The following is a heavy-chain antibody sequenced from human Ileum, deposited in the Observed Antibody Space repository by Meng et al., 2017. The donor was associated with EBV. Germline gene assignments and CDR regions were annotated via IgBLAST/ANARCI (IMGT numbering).Heavy chain of an antibody. D-gene: IGHD2-21*01. CDR1: GFTFRAYT. CDR2: ISGSSTYL. CDR3: TRGINNDF. Sequence: EVALVESGGGLVKAGGSLRLSSTASGFTFRAYTMNWVRQAPGKGLEWVSSISGSSTYLYYAESLKGRFTISRDNAKNSLYLQMTSLRAEDTAVYYCTRGINNDFWGQGTLVTVSS. V-gene: IGHV3-21*01. J-gene: IGHJ4*02.